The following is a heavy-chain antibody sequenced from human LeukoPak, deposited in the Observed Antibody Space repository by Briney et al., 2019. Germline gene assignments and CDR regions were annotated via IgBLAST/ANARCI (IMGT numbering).Heavy chain of an antibody. V-gene: IGHV3-64D*06. CDR3: AREYRLGIVGATPDFDY. CDR2: ISSNGATT. Sequence: PGGSLRLSCSASGFTFNRFYLHWVRQAPGKGLEFVSHISSNGATTYYADSVKGRFTISRDSSKNTLYLQMSSLRSEDTAVYYCAREYRLGIVGATPDFDYWGQGTLVTVSS. J-gene: IGHJ4*02. CDR1: GFTFNRFY. D-gene: IGHD1-26*01.